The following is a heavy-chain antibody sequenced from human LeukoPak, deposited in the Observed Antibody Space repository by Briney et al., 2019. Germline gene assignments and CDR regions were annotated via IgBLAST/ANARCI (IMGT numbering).Heavy chain of an antibody. CDR1: GYSISSGYY. CDR3: ARVDSSGFDY. Sequence: PSETLSLTCAVSGYSISSGYYWGWIRQPPGKRLEWIGSIYHSGSTYYNPSLKSRVTISVDTSKNQFSLKLSSVTAADTAVYYCARVDSSGFDYWGQGTLVTVSS. J-gene: IGHJ4*02. CDR2: IYHSGST. D-gene: IGHD3-22*01. V-gene: IGHV4-38-2*01.